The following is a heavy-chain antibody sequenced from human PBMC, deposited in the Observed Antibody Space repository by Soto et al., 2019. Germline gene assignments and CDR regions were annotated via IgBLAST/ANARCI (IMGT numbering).Heavy chain of an antibody. CDR1: GDTFTTNS. D-gene: IGHD2-8*01. CDR3: ARGLLYATTYFEY. V-gene: IGHV1-69*06. J-gene: IGHJ4*01. Sequence: QVQLVQSGAEVKKPGSSVKVSCKASGDTFTTNSLNWVRQAPGQGLEWMGGIIPVVGTTKYAQKYQDRVTITGDKSTNTAYMELSSLRSDDTAVYYCARGLLYATTYFEYWGHGTPVTVSS. CDR2: IIPVVGTT.